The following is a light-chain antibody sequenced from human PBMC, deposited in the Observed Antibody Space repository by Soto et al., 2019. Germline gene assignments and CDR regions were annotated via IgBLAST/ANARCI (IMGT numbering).Light chain of an antibody. CDR3: QQRSNGGIYN. J-gene: IGKJ2*01. CDR2: GAS. Sequence: EIVMTQSPVTLSVSPGERATLSCRASQSISSQLAWYQQKPGQAPRLLISGASTRATGIPARFSGGGSGTEFTLTISSLQSEDFAVYYCQQRSNGGIYNLGQMTK. V-gene: IGKV3-15*01. CDR1: QSISSQ.